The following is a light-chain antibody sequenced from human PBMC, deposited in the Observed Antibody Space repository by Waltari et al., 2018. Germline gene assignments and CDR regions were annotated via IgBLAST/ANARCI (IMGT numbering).Light chain of an antibody. CDR3: SSYTRISTFV. Sequence: QSALTQPAAVSGSPGQSIPISCPGTSSDVGGYKYVSWFQQKPGEVPKLILYEVNNRPSGVSNRFSGSKSGNTASLTISGLQAEDEADYFCSSYTRISTFVFGTGTEVSVL. CDR1: SSDVGGYKY. CDR2: EVN. J-gene: IGLJ1*01. V-gene: IGLV2-14*01.